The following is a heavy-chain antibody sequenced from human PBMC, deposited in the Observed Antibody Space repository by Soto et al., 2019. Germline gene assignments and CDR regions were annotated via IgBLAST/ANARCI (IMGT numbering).Heavy chain of an antibody. D-gene: IGHD3-22*01. V-gene: IGHV5-10-1*01. J-gene: IGHJ4*02. CDR2: IDPSDSQT. CDR3: ARQIYDSDTGPNFQYYFDS. CDR1: GYSFAGYW. Sequence: GESLKISCKGSGYSFAGYWITWVRQKPGKGLEWMGRIDPSDSQTYYSPSFRGHVTISVTKSITTVFLQWSSLRASDTAMYYCARQIYDSDTGPNFQYYFDSWGQGTPVTVSA.